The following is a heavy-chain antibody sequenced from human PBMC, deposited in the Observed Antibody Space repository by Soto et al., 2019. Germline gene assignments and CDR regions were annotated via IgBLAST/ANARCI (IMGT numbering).Heavy chain of an antibody. J-gene: IGHJ6*02. CDR2: ISYDGSNK. CDR3: ARGEYYDFWSGNRRYYYYYGMDV. CDR1: GFTFSSYA. Sequence: QVQLVESGGGVVQPGRSLRLSCAASGFTFSSYAMHWVRQAPGKGLEWVAVISYDGSNKYYADYVKGRFTIYRDNSKNTLYLQMNSLRAEDTAVYYCARGEYYDFWSGNRRYYYYYGMDVWGQGTTVTVSS. V-gene: IGHV3-30-3*01. D-gene: IGHD3-3*01.